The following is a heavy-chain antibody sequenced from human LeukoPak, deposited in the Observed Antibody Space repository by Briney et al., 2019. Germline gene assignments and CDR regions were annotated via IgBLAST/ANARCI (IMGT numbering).Heavy chain of an antibody. CDR2: FDPEDGET. D-gene: IGHD3-3*01. V-gene: IGHV1-24*01. CDR1: GYTLTELS. Sequence: ASVKVSCKFSGYTLTELSMHWVRQAPGKGLEWMGGFDPEDGETIYAQKFQGRVTMTEDTSTDTAYMELSSLRSEDTAVYYCATLRGFGVDYYFDYWGQGTLVTVSS. CDR3: ATLRGFGVDYYFDY. J-gene: IGHJ4*02.